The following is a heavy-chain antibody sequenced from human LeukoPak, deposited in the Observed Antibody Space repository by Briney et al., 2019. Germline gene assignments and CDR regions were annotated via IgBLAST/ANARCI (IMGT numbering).Heavy chain of an antibody. V-gene: IGHV4-59*08. CDR3: ARQEAYCGGDCYSGAFDI. J-gene: IGHJ3*02. Sequence: PSETLSLTCTVSGGSISSYYWSWIRQPPGKGLEWIGYIYYSGSTNYNPSLKSRVTISVDTSKNQFSLKLSSVTAADTAVYYCARQEAYCGGDCYSGAFDIWGQGTTVTVSS. CDR2: IYYSGST. D-gene: IGHD2-21*02. CDR1: GGSISSYY.